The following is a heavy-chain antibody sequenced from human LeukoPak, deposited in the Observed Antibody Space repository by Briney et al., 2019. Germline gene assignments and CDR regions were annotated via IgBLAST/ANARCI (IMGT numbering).Heavy chain of an antibody. Sequence: ASVKVSCKSSGFTFTDHHIHWVRQGPGQGLEWMGYIGPHSTFTSSPQEFQGRVTMTRDASMSTAYMELTRLTSDDTAVYYCVREGEGPLSKDFDYWGQGTLVTVSS. J-gene: IGHJ4*02. V-gene: IGHV1-2*02. CDR2: IGPHSTFT. D-gene: IGHD2/OR15-2a*01. CDR3: VREGEGPLSKDFDY. CDR1: GFTFTDHH.